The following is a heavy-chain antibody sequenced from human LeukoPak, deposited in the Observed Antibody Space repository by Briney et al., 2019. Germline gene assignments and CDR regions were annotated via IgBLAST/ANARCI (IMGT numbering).Heavy chain of an antibody. CDR2: INHSGST. Sequence: PSETLSLTCAIYGGSFSGYYWSWIRQPPGKGLEWIGEINHSGSTNYNPSLKSRVTISVDKSKNQVSLKLSSVTAADTAVYYCARLRLLTGISFDYWGQGTLVTVSS. J-gene: IGHJ4*02. CDR3: ARLRLLTGISFDY. D-gene: IGHD7-27*01. V-gene: IGHV4-34*01. CDR1: GGSFSGYY.